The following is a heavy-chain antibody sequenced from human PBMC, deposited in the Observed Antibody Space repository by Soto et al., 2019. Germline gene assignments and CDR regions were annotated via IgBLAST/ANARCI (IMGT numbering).Heavy chain of an antibody. J-gene: IGHJ6*02. D-gene: IGHD3-22*01. V-gene: IGHV1-69*13. CDR3: ARDLKRYYDSSGYGYYYYGMDG. CDR2: IIPIFVTA. Sequence: SVKDSCNASVFTFSSYAISWVRQAPGQGLEWMGGIIPIFVTANYAQKFQGRVKITADESTTTSYMELSSLRSEETAVYYCARDLKRYYDSSGYGYYYYGMDGWGQGNTVTVS. CDR1: VFTFSSYA.